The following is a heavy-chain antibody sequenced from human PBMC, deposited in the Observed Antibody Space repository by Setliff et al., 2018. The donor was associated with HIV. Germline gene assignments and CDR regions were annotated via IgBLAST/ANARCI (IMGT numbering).Heavy chain of an antibody. V-gene: IGHV4-34*01. CDR1: GGSFSGYS. CDR3: ARGPPAEDYYYYMDV. CDR2: TNHSGST. Sequence: ETLSLTCAVYGGSFSGYSWGWIRQPPGKGLEWIGETNHSGSTNYNPSLKGRVTISVDTSKRQFSLNLTSVTAADTAVYYCARGPPAEDYYYYMDVWDKGTTVTVSS. J-gene: IGHJ6*03.